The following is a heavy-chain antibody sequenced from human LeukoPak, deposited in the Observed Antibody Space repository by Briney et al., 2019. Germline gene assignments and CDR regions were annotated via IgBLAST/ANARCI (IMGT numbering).Heavy chain of an antibody. Sequence: GGYLRLSCAASGFTFSSYAMSWVRQAPGKGLEWVSAISGSGGSTYYADSVKGRFTISRDNSKNTLYLQMNSLRAEDTAVYYCAKGSPQITMVRGVISTPFDYWGQGTLVTVSS. V-gene: IGHV3-23*01. D-gene: IGHD3-10*01. CDR1: GFTFSSYA. J-gene: IGHJ4*02. CDR3: AKGSPQITMVRGVISTPFDY. CDR2: ISGSGGST.